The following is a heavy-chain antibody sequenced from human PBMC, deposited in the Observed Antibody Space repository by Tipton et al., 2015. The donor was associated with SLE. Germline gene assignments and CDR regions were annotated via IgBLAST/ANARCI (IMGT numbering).Heavy chain of an antibody. D-gene: IGHD3-3*01. J-gene: IGHJ3*02. CDR3: AREERLGITIFGVVSGAFDI. CDR1: GYTFTSYD. V-gene: IGHV1-8*01. Sequence: QSGAEVKKPGASVKVSCKASGYTFTSYDINWVRQATGQGLEWMGWMNPNSGNTGYAQKFQGRVTMTRNTSISTAYMELSSLRSEDTAVYYCAREERLGITIFGVVSGAFDIWGQGTMVTVSS. CDR2: MNPNSGNT.